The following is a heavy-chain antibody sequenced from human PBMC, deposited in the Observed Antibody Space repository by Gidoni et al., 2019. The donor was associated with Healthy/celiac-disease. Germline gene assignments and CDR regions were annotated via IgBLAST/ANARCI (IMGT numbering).Heavy chain of an antibody. Sequence: QVQLVQSGAEVKKPGSSVKVSCTASGGTFSSYTISWVRQAPGQGLEWMGRIIPILGIANYAQKFQGRVTITADKSTSTAYMELSSLRSEDTAVYYCARIGYYYDSSGYPSDPSYGMDVWGQGTTVTVSS. CDR2: IIPILGIA. V-gene: IGHV1-69*02. CDR3: ARIGYYYDSSGYPSDPSYGMDV. D-gene: IGHD3-22*01. CDR1: GGTFSSYT. J-gene: IGHJ6*02.